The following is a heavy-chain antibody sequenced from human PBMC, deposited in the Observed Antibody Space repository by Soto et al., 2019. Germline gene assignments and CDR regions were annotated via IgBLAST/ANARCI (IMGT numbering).Heavy chain of an antibody. CDR3: ARDCLMASYYYYGMDV. CDR1: GGTFSSYA. CDR2: IIPIFGTA. D-gene: IGHD2-8*01. J-gene: IGHJ6*02. V-gene: IGHV1-69*13. Sequence: SVKVSCKASGGTFSSYAISWVRQAPGQGLEWMGGIIPIFGTANYAQKFQGRVTITADESTSTAYMELSSLRSEDTAVYYCARDCLMASYYYYGMDVWGQGTTVTVSS.